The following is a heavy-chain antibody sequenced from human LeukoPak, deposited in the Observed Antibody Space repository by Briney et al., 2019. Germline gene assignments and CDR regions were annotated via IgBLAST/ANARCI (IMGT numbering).Heavy chain of an antibody. Sequence: ASVKVSCKASGYTFTSYYMHWVRQAPGQGLEWIGTINPSGGSTSYAQKFQGRVTMTRDTSTSTVYMELSSLRSEDTAVYYCARASTTYSSSWSFDPWGQGTLVTVSS. J-gene: IGHJ5*02. V-gene: IGHV1-46*01. CDR1: GYTFTSYY. CDR3: ARASTTYSSSWSFDP. D-gene: IGHD6-13*01. CDR2: INPSGGST.